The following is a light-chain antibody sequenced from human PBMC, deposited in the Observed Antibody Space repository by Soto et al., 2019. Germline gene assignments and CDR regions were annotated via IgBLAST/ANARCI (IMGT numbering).Light chain of an antibody. V-gene: IGKV3-20*01. J-gene: IGKJ1*01. CDR2: GAS. Sequence: EIVLTQSPGTLSLSPGERATLSCRASQSVSSTYLAWYQQKPGQAPRLLIYGASSRATGIPDRFSGSGSGTDFTLTISRLEPDDFAVYYCQHYGSSRWTFVQGTRVDI. CDR3: QHYGSSRWT. CDR1: QSVSSTY.